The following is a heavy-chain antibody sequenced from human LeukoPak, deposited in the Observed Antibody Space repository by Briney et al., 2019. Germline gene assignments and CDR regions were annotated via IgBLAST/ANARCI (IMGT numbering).Heavy chain of an antibody. V-gene: IGHV1-46*01. CDR2: INPSGGST. Sequence: ASVKVSCKASGYTFTSYYMHWVRQAPGQGLEWMGIINPSGGSTSYAQKFQGRVTMTRDTSISTAYMELSRLRSDDTAVYYCARDQDYGDYYYYYMDVWGKGTTVTVSS. D-gene: IGHD4-17*01. CDR1: GYTFTSYY. CDR3: ARDQDYGDYYYYYMDV. J-gene: IGHJ6*03.